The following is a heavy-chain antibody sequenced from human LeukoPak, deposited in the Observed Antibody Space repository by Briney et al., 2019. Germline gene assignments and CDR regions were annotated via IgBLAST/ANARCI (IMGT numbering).Heavy chain of an antibody. V-gene: IGHV3-21*01. CDR1: GFAFSTYS. D-gene: IGHD3-22*01. CDR2: ISSRSTSI. CDR3: ARAPSSSGYYPDY. Sequence: GGSLRLSCAASGFAFSTYSMNWVRQAPGKGLEWVSSISSRSTSIYYEDSVKGRFTISRDNAKNSLYLQMSGLRVEDTAMYYCARAPSSSGYYPDYWGQGTLDTVSS. J-gene: IGHJ4*02.